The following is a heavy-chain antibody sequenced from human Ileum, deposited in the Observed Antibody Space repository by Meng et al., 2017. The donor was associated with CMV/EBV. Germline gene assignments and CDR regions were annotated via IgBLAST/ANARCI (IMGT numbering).Heavy chain of an antibody. CDR2: ISGDGRSI. V-gene: IGHV3-74*03. CDR1: GFTFSGHW. D-gene: IGHD1-26*01. J-gene: IGHJ4*02. Sequence: EGQVVGSGGDLFQPGGSLRLSCVGSGFTFSGHWMHWVRQVPGKGLLWVSRISGDGRSITHADSVKGRFTISRDNAKNTLYLQMNSLRPEDTAMYYCARGVGESLGWEMGYWGQGTLVTVSS. CDR3: ARGVGESLGWEMGY.